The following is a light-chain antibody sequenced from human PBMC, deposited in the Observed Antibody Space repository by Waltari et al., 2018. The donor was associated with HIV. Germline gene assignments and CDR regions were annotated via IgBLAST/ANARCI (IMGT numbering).Light chain of an antibody. CDR3: HQSSLSPDP. Sequence: DIQMTQFPSSLSATVGDRVTITCRASQSISRYLSWYQQKPGKAPKLLVDSAFSLQSGVSSRSSGSGPGTFFPLPISSLQPEASPTYYFHQSSLSPDPFGQGTRLEIK. CDR1: QSISRY. V-gene: IGKV1-39*01. J-gene: IGKJ2*01. CDR2: SAF.